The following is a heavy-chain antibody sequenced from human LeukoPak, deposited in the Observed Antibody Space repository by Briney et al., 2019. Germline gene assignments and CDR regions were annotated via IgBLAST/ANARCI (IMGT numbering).Heavy chain of an antibody. Sequence: GGSLRLSCSASGFTFSSYAMHWVRQAPGKGLEYVSAISSNGGSTYYADSVKGRFTISRDNSKNTMYLQMSSLRTEDPAGYYFWKDWFRWPGATISYYFDYWGQGPLVSVSS. D-gene: IGHD5-12*01. J-gene: IGHJ4*02. CDR2: ISSNGGST. V-gene: IGHV3-64D*06. CDR3: WKDWFRWPGATISYYFDY. CDR1: GFTFSSYA.